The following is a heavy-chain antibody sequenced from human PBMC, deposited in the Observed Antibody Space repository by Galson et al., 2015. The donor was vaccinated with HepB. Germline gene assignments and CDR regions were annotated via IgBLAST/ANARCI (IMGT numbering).Heavy chain of an antibody. CDR2: ISYDGSNK. J-gene: IGHJ4*02. V-gene: IGHV3-30*03. D-gene: IGHD5-18*01. Sequence: SLRLSCADSGFTFSHYGMHWVRQAPGKGLEWVAVISYDGSNKHYADSVKGRFTIFRDKSKSTLYLQMNSLRIEDTSVYYCARDRDTAMDRSTGYFDYWGQGTLVTVSS. CDR3: ARDRDTAMDRSTGYFDY. CDR1: GFTFSHYG.